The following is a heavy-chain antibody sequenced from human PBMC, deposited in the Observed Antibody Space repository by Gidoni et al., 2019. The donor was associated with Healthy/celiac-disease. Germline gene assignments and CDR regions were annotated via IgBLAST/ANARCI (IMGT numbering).Heavy chain of an antibody. V-gene: IGHV3-23*01. CDR3: AKLEAYDSSFLPDY. CDR2: ISGSGGST. D-gene: IGHD3-22*01. J-gene: IGHJ4*02. CDR1: GFTFSSYA. Sequence: EVQLLESGGGLVQPGGSLRLSCAASGFTFSSYAMSWVRQAPGKGLGWVSAISGSGGSTYYADSVKGRFTISRDNSKNTLYLQMNSLRAEDTAVYYCAKLEAYDSSFLPDYWGQGTLVTVSS.